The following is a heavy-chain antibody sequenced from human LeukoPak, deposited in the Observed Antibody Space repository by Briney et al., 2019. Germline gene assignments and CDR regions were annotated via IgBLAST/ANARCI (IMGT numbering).Heavy chain of an antibody. Sequence: PGGSLRLSCVASGFTFSSYWMSWVRQAPGKGLEWVAVIWYDGSNKYYADSVKGRFTISRDNSKNTLYLQMNSLRAEDTAVYYCARDKSSGLSLDAFDIWGQGTMVTVSS. J-gene: IGHJ3*02. CDR2: IWYDGSNK. CDR3: ARDKSSGLSLDAFDI. D-gene: IGHD6-19*01. V-gene: IGHV3-33*08. CDR1: GFTFSSYW.